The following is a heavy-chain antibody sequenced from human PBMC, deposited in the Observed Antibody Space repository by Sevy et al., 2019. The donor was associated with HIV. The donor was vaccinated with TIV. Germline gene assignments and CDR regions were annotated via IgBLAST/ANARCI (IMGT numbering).Heavy chain of an antibody. CDR3: AREGCTKPHDY. J-gene: IGHJ4*02. CDR2: LSFGCGKI. CDR1: GFPFNIYS. D-gene: IGHD2-8*01. Sequence: GGSLRLSCATSGFPFNIYSMSWVRQAPGKGLEWVSTLSFGCGKINYADSVKGRFTISRDNSKKTLYLEMNSLRAEDTAVYFCAREGCTKPHDYWGQGTLVTVSS. V-gene: IGHV3-23*01.